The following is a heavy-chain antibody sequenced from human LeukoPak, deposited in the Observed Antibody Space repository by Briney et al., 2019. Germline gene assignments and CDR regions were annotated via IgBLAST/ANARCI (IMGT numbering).Heavy chain of an antibody. Sequence: AASVKVSCKASGYTFTSYGISWVRQAPGQGLEWMGWISAYNGNTNYAQKLQGRVTMTTDTSTSTAYMELRSLRSDDTAVYYCARALYPVHYYYDSRGYGLIDYWGQGTLVTVSS. CDR2: ISAYNGNT. D-gene: IGHD3-22*01. J-gene: IGHJ4*02. CDR1: GYTFTSYG. V-gene: IGHV1-18*01. CDR3: ARALYPVHYYYDSRGYGLIDY.